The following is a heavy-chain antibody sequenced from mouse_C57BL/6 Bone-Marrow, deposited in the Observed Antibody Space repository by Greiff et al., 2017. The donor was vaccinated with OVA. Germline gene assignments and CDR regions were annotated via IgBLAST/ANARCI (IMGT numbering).Heavy chain of an antibody. CDR3: ATDSSGYVGY. CDR1: GFTFSDYG. CDR2: ISSGSSTI. D-gene: IGHD3-2*02. Sequence: EVQLQESGGGLVKPGGSLKLSCAASGFTFSDYGMHWVRQAPEKGLEWVAYISSGSSTIYYADTVKGRFTISRDNAKNTLFLQMTSLRSEDTAMYYCATDSSGYVGYWGQGTTLTVSS. V-gene: IGHV5-17*01. J-gene: IGHJ2*01.